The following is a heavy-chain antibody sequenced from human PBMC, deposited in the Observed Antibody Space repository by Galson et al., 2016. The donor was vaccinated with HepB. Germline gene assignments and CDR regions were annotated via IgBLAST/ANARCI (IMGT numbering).Heavy chain of an antibody. Sequence: TLSPTCEVSGASISRGGFSWSWIRQAPGKGLEWIGFTYLVGSPSHNPSPKSRLTITVDRSKNHFSLKLTSVTAADTAVYFCSRGAPKGDAFDVWGPGTVVSVSS. CDR3: SRGAPKGDAFDV. J-gene: IGHJ3*01. V-gene: IGHV4-30-2*01. CDR2: TYLVGSP. CDR1: GASISRGGFS.